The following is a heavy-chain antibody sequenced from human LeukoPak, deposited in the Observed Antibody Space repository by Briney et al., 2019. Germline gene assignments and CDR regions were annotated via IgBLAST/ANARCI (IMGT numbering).Heavy chain of an antibody. D-gene: IGHD3-22*01. CDR1: GFTFSSYS. Sequence: GGSLRLSCAASGFTFSSYSMNWVRQAPGKGLEWVSYISSSSTNIYYADSVKGRFTISRDNAKNSLYLQMNSLRAEDTAVYYCARDPSAAYYYDRGWFDPWGQGTLVTASS. CDR3: ARDPSAAYYYDRGWFDP. CDR2: ISSSSTNI. J-gene: IGHJ5*02. V-gene: IGHV3-21*01.